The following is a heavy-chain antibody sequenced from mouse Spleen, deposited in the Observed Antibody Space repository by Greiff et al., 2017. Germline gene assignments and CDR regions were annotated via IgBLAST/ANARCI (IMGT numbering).Heavy chain of an antibody. CDR1: GFTFTDYY. Sequence: EVMLVESGGGLVQPGGSLRLSCATSGFTFTDYYMSWVRQPPGKALEWLGFIRNKANGYTTEYSASVKGRFTISRDNSQSILYLQMNTLRAEDSATYYCARALFPTGYFDVWGAGTTVTVSS. CDR2: IRNKANGYTT. CDR3: ARALFPTGYFDV. V-gene: IGHV7-3*02. J-gene: IGHJ1*01. D-gene: IGHD2-10*01.